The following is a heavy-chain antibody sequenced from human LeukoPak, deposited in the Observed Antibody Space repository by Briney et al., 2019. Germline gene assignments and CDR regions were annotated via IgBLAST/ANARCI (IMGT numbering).Heavy chain of an antibody. V-gene: IGHV4-39*01. Sequence: PSETLSLTCTVSGGSISSSSYYWGWIRQPPGKGLEWIGSIYYSGSTYYNPSLKSRVTISVDTSKNQFSLKLSSVTAADTAVYYCARQPVTYYYDSSGYYPYYFDYWGQGTLVTVSS. CDR1: GGSISSSSYY. CDR3: ARQPVTYYYDSSGYYPYYFDY. D-gene: IGHD3-22*01. J-gene: IGHJ4*02. CDR2: IYYSGST.